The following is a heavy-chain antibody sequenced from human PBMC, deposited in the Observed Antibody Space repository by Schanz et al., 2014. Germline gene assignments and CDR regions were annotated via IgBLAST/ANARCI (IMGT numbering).Heavy chain of an antibody. J-gene: IGHJ4*02. CDR3: ARDRRNADLDY. Sequence: EVHLLESGGGLVEPGGSLRLSCATSGFSLDIFVVSWVRQAPGKGLEWVSAISASGGTIYYADSVKGRFTISRDNAKNSLYLEMNSLRAEDTALYYCARDRRNADLDYWGQGTLVTVSS. CDR2: ISASGGTI. V-gene: IGHV3-23*01. D-gene: IGHD1-1*01. CDR1: GFSLDIFV.